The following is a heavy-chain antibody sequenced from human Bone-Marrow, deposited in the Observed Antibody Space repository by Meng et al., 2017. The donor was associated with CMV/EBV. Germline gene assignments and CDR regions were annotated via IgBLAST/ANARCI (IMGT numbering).Heavy chain of an antibody. V-gene: IGHV3-33*01. CDR3: ARAATRIAARRAAGNGFDP. D-gene: IGHD6-6*01. CDR2: IWHDGTQK. J-gene: IGHJ5*02. CDR1: GFTFAKAG. Sequence: GESLKISCVTSGFTFAKAGMHWVRQAPGKGPEWVAVIWHDGTQKYYGEPMRGRFTVSRDNSRNTLYLDMSSLRVEDTAVYYCARAATRIAARRAAGNGFDPWGQGTLVTVSS.